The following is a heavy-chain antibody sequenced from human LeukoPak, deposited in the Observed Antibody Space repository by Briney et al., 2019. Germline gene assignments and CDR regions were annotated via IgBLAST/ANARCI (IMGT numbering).Heavy chain of an antibody. V-gene: IGHV4-59*12. Sequence: SETLSLTCTVSGGSISSYYWSWIRQPPGKGLEWIGYIYYSGSTNYKPSLKSRVTISVDKSESQFSLKVTSVTAADTAVYFCARGHKVGYYYYFYMDVWGKGTTVTVSS. CDR3: ARGHKVGYYYYFYMDV. CDR1: GGSISSYY. CDR2: IYYSGST. J-gene: IGHJ6*03.